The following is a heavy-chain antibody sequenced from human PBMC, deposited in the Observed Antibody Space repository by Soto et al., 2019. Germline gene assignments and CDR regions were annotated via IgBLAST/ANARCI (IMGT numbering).Heavy chain of an antibody. J-gene: IGHJ1*01. CDR1: GYTFTSYG. CDR2: ISAYNGNT. CDR3: ARGHDIVVVPAAMGGYFQH. Sequence: ASVKVSCKASGYTFTSYGISWVRQAPGQGLEWMGWISAYNGNTNYAQKLQGRVTMTTDTSTSTAYMELRSLRSDDTAVYYCARGHDIVVVPAAMGGYFQHWGQATLVTVSS. D-gene: IGHD2-2*01. V-gene: IGHV1-18*01.